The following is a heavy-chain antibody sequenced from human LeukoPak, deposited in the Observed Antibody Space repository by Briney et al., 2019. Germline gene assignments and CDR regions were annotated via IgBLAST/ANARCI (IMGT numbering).Heavy chain of an antibody. Sequence: GGSLRLSCATSGLNFDRYTIHWVRQAPGKGLEWVSLAGWAGGTTFYSDSVRGRFTISRDSGRKSVYLQMNSLTTDDTAFYFCAKELDTMFFDYWGQGALVTVSS. D-gene: IGHD3-10*02. V-gene: IGHV3-43*01. CDR2: AGWAGGTT. CDR1: GLNFDRYT. J-gene: IGHJ4*02. CDR3: AKELDTMFFDY.